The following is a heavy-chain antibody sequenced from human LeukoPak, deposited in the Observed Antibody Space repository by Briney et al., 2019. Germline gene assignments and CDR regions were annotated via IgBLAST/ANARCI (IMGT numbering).Heavy chain of an antibody. CDR1: GGSFSGYY. CDR3: ARGANYYGSGSYYY. J-gene: IGHJ4*02. D-gene: IGHD3-10*01. Sequence: PSETLSLTCAVYGGSFSGYYWSWIRQPPGKGLEWLGEINHSGSTNYNPSLKSRVTISVDTSKNQFSLKLSSVTAADTAVYYCARGANYYGSGSYYYWGQGTLVTVSS. CDR2: INHSGST. V-gene: IGHV4-34*01.